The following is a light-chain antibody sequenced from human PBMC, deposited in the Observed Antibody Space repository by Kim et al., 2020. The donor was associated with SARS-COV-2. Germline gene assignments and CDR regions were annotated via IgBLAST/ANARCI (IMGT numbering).Light chain of an antibody. V-gene: IGKV3-15*01. CDR2: GAS. Sequence: EIVMTQSPATLSVSPGESATLSCRASQSVSTDLAWYQQRPGRAPRLLIYGASTRATGIPARFSGSGSGTEFTLTISSLQSEDFAIYYCQQYNYWPPITFGQGTRLEIK. J-gene: IGKJ5*01. CDR1: QSVSTD. CDR3: QQYNYWPPIT.